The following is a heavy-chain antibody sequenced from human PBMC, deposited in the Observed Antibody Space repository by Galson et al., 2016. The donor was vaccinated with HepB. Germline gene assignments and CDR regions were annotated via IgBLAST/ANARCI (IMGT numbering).Heavy chain of an antibody. V-gene: IGHV4-34*01. J-gene: IGHJ4*02. Sequence: ETLSLTCAVYGRSLSGYYWSWIRQSPGKGLEWIGEINHSGNTNYNPSLKSRVTISVDTSKNQFSLKLSSVTAADTAVYYFARIPVWEAVAPLWGQGTLVTGSS. D-gene: IGHD6-19*01. CDR1: GRSLSGYY. CDR3: ARIPVWEAVAPL. CDR2: INHSGNT.